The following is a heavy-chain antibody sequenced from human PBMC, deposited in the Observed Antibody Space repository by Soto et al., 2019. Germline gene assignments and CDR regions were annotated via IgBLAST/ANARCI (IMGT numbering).Heavy chain of an antibody. CDR3: ARVTGGHDSGGKYMDV. CDR2: IITFVGKA. J-gene: IGHJ6*03. Sequence: QVQLVQSGPEVKKPGSSVKVSCKTSGGTLSSYSISWVRQAPGQGLEWVGRIITFVGKANVAQQFQGRVTITADRSTYTTYMELRRLTSADTAVYDCARVTGGHDSGGKYMDVWGTWTTVTVSS. D-gene: IGHD5-12*01. CDR1: GGTLSSYS. V-gene: IGHV1-69*08.